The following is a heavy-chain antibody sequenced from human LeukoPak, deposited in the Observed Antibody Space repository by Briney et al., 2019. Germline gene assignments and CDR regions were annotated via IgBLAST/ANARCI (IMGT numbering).Heavy chain of an antibody. CDR3: WAWIAVAGTSDGMDV. V-gene: IGHV3-73*01. CDR2: IRSKANSYAT. D-gene: IGHD6-19*01. J-gene: IGHJ6*02. Sequence: GGSLRLSCSASGFTFSTYAMHWVRQASGKGLEWVGRIRSKANSYATAYAASVKGRFTISRDDSKNTAYLQMNSLKTEDTAVYYCWAWIAVAGTSDGMDVWGQGTTVTVSS. CDR1: GFTFSTYA.